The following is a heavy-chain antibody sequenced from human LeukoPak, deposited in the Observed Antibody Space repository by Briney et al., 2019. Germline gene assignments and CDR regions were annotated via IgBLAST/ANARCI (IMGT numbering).Heavy chain of an antibody. J-gene: IGHJ4*02. CDR2: SSSSSSYI. CDR1: GFTFSDYY. D-gene: IGHD3-3*01. Sequence: PGGSLRLSCAASGFTFSDYYMSWIRQAPGKGLEWVSSSSSSSSYIYYADSVKGRFTISRDNAKNSLYLQMNSLRAEDTAVYYCARDSEPDFWSGYYCLNYWGQGTLVTVSS. CDR3: ARDSEPDFWSGYYCLNY. V-gene: IGHV3-11*06.